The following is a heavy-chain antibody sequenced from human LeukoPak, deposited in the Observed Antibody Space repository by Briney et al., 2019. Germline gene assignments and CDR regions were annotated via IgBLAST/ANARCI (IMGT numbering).Heavy chain of an antibody. J-gene: IGHJ4*02. Sequence: SVKVSCKASGGTFSSYAISWVRQAPGQGLEWMGRIIPILGIANYAQKFQGRVTITADKSTSTAYMELSSLRSEDTAVYYCARDQSGSYYYDSSGYYPAHWGQGTLVTVSS. V-gene: IGHV1-69*04. CDR2: IIPILGIA. D-gene: IGHD3-22*01. CDR3: ARDQSGSYYYDSSGYYPAH. CDR1: GGTFSSYA.